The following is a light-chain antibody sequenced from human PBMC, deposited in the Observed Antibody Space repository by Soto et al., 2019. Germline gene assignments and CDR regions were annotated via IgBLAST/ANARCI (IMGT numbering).Light chain of an antibody. J-gene: IGKJ5*01. CDR2: DAY. Sequence: IQLSQSPSTLSASVGDRVTITCQASEDINNYLNWYQQKPGKATKLLIYDAYDLETGVPSRFRGSVSGSDFSVIFSNVQHEDVATHFCQHYHNLPPELTCGQGTRLEI. CDR1: EDINNY. CDR3: QHYHNLPPELT. V-gene: IGKV1-33*01.